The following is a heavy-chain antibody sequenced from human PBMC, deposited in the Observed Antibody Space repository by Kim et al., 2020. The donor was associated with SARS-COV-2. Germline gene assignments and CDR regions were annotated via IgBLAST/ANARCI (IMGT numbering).Heavy chain of an antibody. CDR3: ARGGYYDSSGYYYLGFDY. Sequence: SVKVSCKASGGTFSSYAISWVRQAPGQGLEWMGGIIPIFGTANYAQKFQGRVTITADESTSTAYMELSSLRSEDTAVYYCARGGYYDSSGYYYLGFDYWGQGTLVTVSS. J-gene: IGHJ4*02. V-gene: IGHV1-69*13. CDR1: GGTFSSYA. CDR2: IIPIFGTA. D-gene: IGHD3-22*01.